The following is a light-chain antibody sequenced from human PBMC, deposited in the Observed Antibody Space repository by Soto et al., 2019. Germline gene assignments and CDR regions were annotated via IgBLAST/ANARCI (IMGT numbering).Light chain of an antibody. Sequence: EIVLTQSPGTLSLSPGERATLSCRASQSVDSNYLGWYQQKPCQAPRLLIYAASSRATGIPDRFSGGGSGTDFTLTISRLEPEDFAVYYCQLYYSGMFGQGTKVEIK. CDR1: QSVDSNY. V-gene: IGKV3-20*01. J-gene: IGKJ1*01. CDR3: QLYYSGM. CDR2: AAS.